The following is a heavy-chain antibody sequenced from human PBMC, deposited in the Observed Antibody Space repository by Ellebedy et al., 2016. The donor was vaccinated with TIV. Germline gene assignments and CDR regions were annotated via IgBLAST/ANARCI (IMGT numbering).Heavy chain of an antibody. CDR1: GFTFSSYA. CDR3: GTVATTFDY. CDR2: ISYDGRNN. Sequence: PGGSLRLSCAASGFTFSSYAMHWVRQAPGKGLEWVAVISYDGRNNYYGDSVKGRFTISRDNSKNTLYLQMNSLRAEDTAVYFCGTVATTFDYWGQGTLVTVSS. D-gene: IGHD5-24*01. J-gene: IGHJ4*02. V-gene: IGHV3-30-3*01.